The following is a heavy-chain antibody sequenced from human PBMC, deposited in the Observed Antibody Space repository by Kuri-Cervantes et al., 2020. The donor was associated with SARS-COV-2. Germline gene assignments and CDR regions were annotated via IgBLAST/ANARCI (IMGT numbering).Heavy chain of an antibody. CDR2: ISSSSRTM. Sequence: GESLKISCAASGFTFSSYSMNWVRQAPGKGLEWVSYISSSSRTMYNADSVKGRFTISRDNAKNSLYLQMNSLRDEDTAVYYCARYGFGYSTFYGMDVWGQGTTVTVSS. CDR1: GFTFSSYS. CDR3: ARYGFGYSTFYGMDV. V-gene: IGHV3-48*02. J-gene: IGHJ6*02. D-gene: IGHD6-13*01.